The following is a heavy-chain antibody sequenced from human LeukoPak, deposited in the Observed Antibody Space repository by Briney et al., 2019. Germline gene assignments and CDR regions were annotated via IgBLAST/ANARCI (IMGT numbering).Heavy chain of an antibody. Sequence: GRSLRLSCAASGFTFDDYAMHWVRQAPGKGLEWVSGISWNSGSIGYADSVKGRFTISRDNAKNSLYLQMNSLRAEDMALYYCAKRQLERRYEYYFDYWGQGTLVTVSS. CDR2: ISWNSGSI. V-gene: IGHV3-9*03. J-gene: IGHJ4*02. CDR3: AKRQLERRYEYYFDY. CDR1: GFTFDDYA. D-gene: IGHD1-1*01.